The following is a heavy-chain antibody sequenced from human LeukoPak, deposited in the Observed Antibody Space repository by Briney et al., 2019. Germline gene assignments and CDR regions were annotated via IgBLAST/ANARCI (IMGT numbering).Heavy chain of an antibody. CDR3: AREVGHNDY. CDR1: GGSISSSSYY. J-gene: IGHJ4*02. Sequence: SETLSLTCTVSGGSISSSSYYWGWIRQPPGKGLEWIGSIYYSGSTYYNPSLKSRVTISVDTSKNQFSLQLNSVTPEDTAVYYCAREVGHNDYWGQGTLVTVSS. D-gene: IGHD2-2*01. CDR2: IYYSGST. V-gene: IGHV4-39*07.